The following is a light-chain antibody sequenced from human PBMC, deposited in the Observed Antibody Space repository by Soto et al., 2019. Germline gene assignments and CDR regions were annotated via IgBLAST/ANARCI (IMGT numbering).Light chain of an antibody. CDR2: GNS. CDR1: SSNIGAGYD. Sequence: QSALTQPPSVSGAPGQRVTISCTXSSSNIGAGYDVHWYQQLPGTAPKLLIYGNSNRPSGVPDRFSGSKSGTSASLAITGLQAEDEADYYCQSYDSSLSGRYVFGTGTKVT. V-gene: IGLV1-40*01. J-gene: IGLJ1*01. CDR3: QSYDSSLSGRYV.